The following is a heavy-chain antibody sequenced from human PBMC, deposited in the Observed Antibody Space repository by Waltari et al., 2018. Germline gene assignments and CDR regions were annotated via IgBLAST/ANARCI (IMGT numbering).Heavy chain of an antibody. J-gene: IGHJ2*01. CDR1: GFTFRSYA. Sequence: QVQLVESGGGVVQPGRSLRLSCAASGFTFRSYAMHWVRHAPGKGLEWVAVISYDGSNKYYADSVKGRFTISRDNSKNTLYLQMNSLRAEDTAVYYCAAWADYGGDEYFDLWGRGTLVTVSS. D-gene: IGHD2-21*02. V-gene: IGHV3-30-3*01. CDR2: ISYDGSNK. CDR3: AAWADYGGDEYFDL.